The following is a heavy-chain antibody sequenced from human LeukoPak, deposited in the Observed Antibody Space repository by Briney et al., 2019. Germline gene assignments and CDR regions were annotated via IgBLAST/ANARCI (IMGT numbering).Heavy chain of an antibody. D-gene: IGHD5-24*01. J-gene: IGHJ5*02. Sequence: GGSLRLSCAASGFTVSSNYMSWVRQAPGKGLEWVSVIYSGGSTYYADSVKGRFTISRDNSKNTLYLQMNSLRAEDTAVYYCARDRGRWLQEKYNWFDPWGQGTLVTVSS. CDR2: IYSGGST. V-gene: IGHV3-66*01. CDR3: ARDRGRWLQEKYNWFDP. CDR1: GFTVSSNY.